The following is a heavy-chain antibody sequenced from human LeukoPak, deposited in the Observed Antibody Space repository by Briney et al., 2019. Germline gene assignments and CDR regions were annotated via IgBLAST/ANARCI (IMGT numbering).Heavy chain of an antibody. CDR2: MSYSGRT. Sequence: SETLSLTCTVSGGSISISDYYWDWIRQPPGKGLEWMGSMSYSGRTYYNPSLKSRVTVLLDTSKNLSSLRLSSCPAPAPALCSCARGPQGTVATANGFDPWGQGILVTVSS. CDR3: ARGPQGTVATANGFDP. V-gene: IGHV4-39*07. J-gene: IGHJ5*02. CDR1: GGSISISDYY. D-gene: IGHD5-12*01.